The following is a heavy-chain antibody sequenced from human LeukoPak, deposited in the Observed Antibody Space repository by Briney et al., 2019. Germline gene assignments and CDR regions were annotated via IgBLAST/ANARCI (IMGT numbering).Heavy chain of an antibody. J-gene: IGHJ5*02. D-gene: IGHD3-22*01. V-gene: IGHV4-59*01. CDR2: IYYSGST. CDR3: ARVFYYDSSGYSHNWFDP. CDR1: GGSISSYY. Sequence: SETLSLTCTVSGGSISSYYWSWIRQPPGKGLEWIGYIYYSGSTSYNPSLKSRVTISVDTSKNQFSLKLSSVTAADTAVYYCARVFYYDSSGYSHNWFDPWGQGTLVTVSS.